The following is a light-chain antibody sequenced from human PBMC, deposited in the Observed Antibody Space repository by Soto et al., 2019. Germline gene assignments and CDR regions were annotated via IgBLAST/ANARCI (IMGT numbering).Light chain of an antibody. CDR2: LNSDGSH. CDR1: TGHSTYA. Sequence: QPVLTQSPSASASLGASGKLTCTLTTGHSTYAIAWHQQQPEKGPRYLMKLNSDGSHSKGDGIPDRFSGSSSGAERYLTISSLQSEDEADYYCQTWGTDIHVFGGGTKLTVL. CDR3: QTWGTDIHV. J-gene: IGLJ2*01. V-gene: IGLV4-69*01.